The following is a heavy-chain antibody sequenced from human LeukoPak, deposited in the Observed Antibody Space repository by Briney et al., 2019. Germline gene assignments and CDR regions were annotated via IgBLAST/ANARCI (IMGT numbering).Heavy chain of an antibody. CDR1: GFTFSSYS. Sequence: GGSLRLSCAASGFTFSSYSMNWVRQAPGKGLEWVSSISSSSSYIYYADSVKGRFTISRDNAKNSLYLQMNSLRAEDTAVYYCARVQNRYCSGGSCYSGAFDIWGQGTMVTVSS. V-gene: IGHV3-21*01. CDR2: ISSSSSYI. J-gene: IGHJ3*02. D-gene: IGHD2-15*01. CDR3: ARVQNRYCSGGSCYSGAFDI.